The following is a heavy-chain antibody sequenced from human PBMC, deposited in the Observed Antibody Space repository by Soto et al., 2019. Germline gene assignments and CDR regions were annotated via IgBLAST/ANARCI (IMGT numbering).Heavy chain of an antibody. Sequence: QVQLVQSGAEVKKPGSSVKVSCKASGGTFTNYGISWVRQAPGQGPDWLGGIIPIFGTPNYAQKFQGRVTITADESTSTVYMELSSLRSEDTAVYYCARGGTYYYASSAQNLPRRDRDNWFDPWGQGTLVTVSS. V-gene: IGHV1-69*01. CDR1: GGTFTNYG. CDR3: ARGGTYYYASSAQNLPRRDRDNWFDP. CDR2: IIPIFGTP. D-gene: IGHD3-22*01. J-gene: IGHJ5*02.